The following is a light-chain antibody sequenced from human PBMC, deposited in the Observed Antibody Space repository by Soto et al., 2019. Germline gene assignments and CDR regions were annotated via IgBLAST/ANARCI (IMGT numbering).Light chain of an antibody. CDR2: DAS. V-gene: IGKV1-5*01. CDR3: QHRA. CDR1: QSISSW. Sequence: DIQMTQSPSTLSASVGDRVTITCRASQSISSWLAWYQQKPGKAPKLLIYDASSLESGVPSRFSGSGSGTKFTLTISSLQPDDFATYYCQHRAFGQGTKVDIK. J-gene: IGKJ1*01.